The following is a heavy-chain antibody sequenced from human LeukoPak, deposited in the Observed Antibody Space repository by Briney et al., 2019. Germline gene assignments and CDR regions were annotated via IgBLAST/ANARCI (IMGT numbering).Heavy chain of an antibody. Sequence: SSETLSLTCTVSGGSISSYYWSWIRQPPGKGLEWIGYIYYSGSTNYNPSLKSRVTISVDTSKNQFSLKLSSVTAADTAVYYCASSLYGDYAEVRFDYWGQGTLVTVSS. CDR2: IYYSGST. CDR3: ASSLYGDYAEVRFDY. J-gene: IGHJ4*02. D-gene: IGHD4-17*01. V-gene: IGHV4-59*01. CDR1: GGSISSYY.